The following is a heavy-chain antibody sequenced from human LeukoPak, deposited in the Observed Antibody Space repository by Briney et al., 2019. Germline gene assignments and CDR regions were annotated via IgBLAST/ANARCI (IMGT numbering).Heavy chain of an antibody. V-gene: IGHV3-53*01. CDR1: GFTVIRNY. CDR3: ARESGYSYGLAGFFDY. J-gene: IGHJ4*02. CDR2: IYSDGRV. Sequence: GGSLRLSCAASGFTVIRNYMSWVRQAPGKGLEWVSVIYSDGRVHYADSVKGRFTISRDDSKNTLYLQMNSLRAEDTAVYYCARESGYSYGLAGFFDYWGQGTLATVFS. D-gene: IGHD5-18*01.